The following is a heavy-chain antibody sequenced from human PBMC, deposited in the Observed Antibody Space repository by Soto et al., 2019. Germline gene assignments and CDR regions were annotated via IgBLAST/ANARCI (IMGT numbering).Heavy chain of an antibody. Sequence: PRRSLRLTCAESGFNFSIYGMQGVRQAPGKGLEWVAVIWYDGSNKYYADSVKGRFTISRDNSKNTLYLQMNSMRAEDTAVYYCAREPQNCSGGSCYAIGGFDIWGQGTMVTVSS. CDR3: AREPQNCSGGSCYAIGGFDI. J-gene: IGHJ3*02. V-gene: IGHV3-33*01. CDR1: GFNFSIYG. D-gene: IGHD2-15*01. CDR2: IWYDGSNK.